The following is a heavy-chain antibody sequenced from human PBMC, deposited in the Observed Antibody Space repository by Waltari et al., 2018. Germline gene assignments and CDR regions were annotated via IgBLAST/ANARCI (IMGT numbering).Heavy chain of an antibody. J-gene: IGHJ5*02. CDR2: INHSGST. CDR3: ARSIFWSGFELANNWFDP. Sequence: QVQLQQWGAGLLKPSETLSLTCAVYGGSFSGYYWSWIRQPPGQGLEWIGEINHSGSTNYNPSLKSRVTISVDTSKNQFSLKLSSVTAADTAVYYCARSIFWSGFELANNWFDPWGQGTLVTVSS. CDR1: GGSFSGYY. V-gene: IGHV4-34*01. D-gene: IGHD3-3*01.